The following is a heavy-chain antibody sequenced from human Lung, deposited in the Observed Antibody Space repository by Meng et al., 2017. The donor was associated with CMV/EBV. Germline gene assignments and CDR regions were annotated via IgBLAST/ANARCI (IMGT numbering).Heavy chain of an antibody. V-gene: IGHV3-7*02. CDR3: RDGHYSGR. Sequence: GGSGGGFVRPGGSLGLSWKVSGLRFSRFWMSWVRQAPGKGLEWVANIKEDGSEKYYVDSVKGRFTISRDNAKNSLYLQMNSLRVEDTAVYYCRDGHYSGRWGQGTLVTVSS. CDR1: GLRFSRFW. D-gene: IGHD2-8*01. J-gene: IGHJ4*02. CDR2: IKEDGSEK.